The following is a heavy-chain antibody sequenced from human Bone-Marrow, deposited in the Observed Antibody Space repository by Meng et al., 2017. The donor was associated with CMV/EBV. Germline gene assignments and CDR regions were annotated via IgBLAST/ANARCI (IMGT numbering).Heavy chain of an antibody. CDR1: GYTFTGYY. V-gene: IGHV1-2*02. CDR2: INPNSGGT. CDR3: ATDLAIIWNGGTLFDI. D-gene: IGHD1-1*01. Sequence: ASVKVSCKASGYTFTGYYMHWVRQAPGQGLEWMGWINPNSGGTNYAQKFQGRVTMTRDTSISTAYMELSRLRSDDTAVYYCATDLAIIWNGGTLFDIWGQGTRVTVSS. J-gene: IGHJ3*02.